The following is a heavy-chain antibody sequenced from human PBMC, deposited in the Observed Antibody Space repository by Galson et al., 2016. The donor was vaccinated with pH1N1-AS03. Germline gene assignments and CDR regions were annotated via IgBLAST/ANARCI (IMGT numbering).Heavy chain of an antibody. Sequence: PALVKPPQTLTLTCTFSGFSLNDGGLGVGWIRQPPGKALEWLGMIYWHDDKRYSPSLQNRLTLTQGVSKSEVVLQMTNVDPEDTATYYCAHRFYGSGASFFDFWGQGIVV. J-gene: IGHJ4*02. V-gene: IGHV2-5*01. CDR2: IYWHDDK. CDR1: GFSLNDGGLG. CDR3: AHRFYGSGASFFDF. D-gene: IGHD3-10*01.